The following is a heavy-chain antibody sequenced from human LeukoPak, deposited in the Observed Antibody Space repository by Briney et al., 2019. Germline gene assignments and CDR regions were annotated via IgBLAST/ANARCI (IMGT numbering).Heavy chain of an antibody. CDR1: GYTFTGYY. J-gene: IGHJ4*02. V-gene: IGHV1-2*02. Sequence: ASVKVSCKSFGYTFTGYYIHWVRQALEQGLEWMGWINPESGATDYAQKFQGRVTMTRDTSISTAYMDLTSLRSDDTAVYYCARGLYHSDSSGYYSYWGQGTLVTVSS. CDR2: INPESGAT. CDR3: ARGLYHSDSSGYYSY. D-gene: IGHD3-22*01.